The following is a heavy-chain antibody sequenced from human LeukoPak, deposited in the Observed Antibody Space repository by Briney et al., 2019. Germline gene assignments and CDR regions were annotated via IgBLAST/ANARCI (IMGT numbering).Heavy chain of an antibody. V-gene: IGHV3-11*01. J-gene: IGHJ4*02. CDR3: AKWQLYSGNYYIDF. D-gene: IGHD1-26*01. Sequence: GGSLRLSCAASGFTFSDYYMSWIRQAPGKGLEWVSYISSSGSTIYYADSVKGRFTISRDNSKNTLYLQMNSLRAEDTAVYYCAKWQLYSGNYYIDFWGQGTLVTVSS. CDR2: ISSSGSTI. CDR1: GFTFSDYY.